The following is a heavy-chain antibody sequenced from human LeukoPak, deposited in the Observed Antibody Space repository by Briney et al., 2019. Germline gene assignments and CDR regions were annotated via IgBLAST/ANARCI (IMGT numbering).Heavy chain of an antibody. V-gene: IGHV5-51*01. D-gene: IGHD3-22*01. CDR2: VYPGDSDT. CDR1: GYSFTTYW. Sequence: GESLKISCSGSGYSFTTYWICWVRQMPGKGLEWMGIVYPGDSDTRYRLSFQGQVTISADKSISTAYLQLSSLKASDTAMYYCARTYYYASSGFLAANYFDYWGQGTLVTVSS. CDR3: ARTYYYASSGFLAANYFDY. J-gene: IGHJ4*02.